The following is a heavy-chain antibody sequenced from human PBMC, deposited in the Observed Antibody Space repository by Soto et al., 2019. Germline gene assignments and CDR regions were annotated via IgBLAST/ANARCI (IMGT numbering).Heavy chain of an antibody. Sequence: LRLSCAASGFTLSDYYMSWIRQAPGKGPEWLSYISGSGVVIYYADSVEGRFTISRDNAKSSLYLQMNSLRVDDTAVYYCARGRNDGDYWGQGTLVTVSS. CDR2: ISGSGVVI. V-gene: IGHV3-11*01. CDR1: GFTLSDYY. CDR3: ARGRNDGDY. D-gene: IGHD1-1*01. J-gene: IGHJ4*02.